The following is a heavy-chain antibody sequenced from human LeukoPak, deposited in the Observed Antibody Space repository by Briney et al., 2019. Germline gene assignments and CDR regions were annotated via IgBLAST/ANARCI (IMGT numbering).Heavy chain of an antibody. CDR2: FDPEDGET. CDR3: ATGGYGDYVYAY. Sequence: ASVRVSCKVSGYTLTELSMHWVRQAPGKGLEWMGGFDPEDGETIYAQKFQGRVTMTEDTSTDTAYMELSSLRSEDTAAYYCATGGYGDYVYAYWGQGTLVTVSS. J-gene: IGHJ4*02. V-gene: IGHV1-24*01. CDR1: GYTLTELS. D-gene: IGHD4-17*01.